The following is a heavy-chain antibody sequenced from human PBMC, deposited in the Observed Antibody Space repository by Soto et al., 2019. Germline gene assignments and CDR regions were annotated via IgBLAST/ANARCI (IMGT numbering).Heavy chain of an antibody. CDR1: GDSVSSNSAA. CDR3: ARGAAASTGYSYDGMDV. Sequence: SQTLSLTCAISGDSVSSNSAAWNWIRQSPSRGLEWLGRTYYRSKWYNDYAVSVKSRITINPDTSKNQFSLQLNSVTPEDTAVYYCARGAAASTGYSYDGMDVWGQGTPVTVS. J-gene: IGHJ6*02. D-gene: IGHD6-13*01. CDR2: TYYRSKWYN. V-gene: IGHV6-1*01.